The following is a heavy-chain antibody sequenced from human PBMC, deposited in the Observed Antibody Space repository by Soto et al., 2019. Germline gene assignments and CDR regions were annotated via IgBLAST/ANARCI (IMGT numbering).Heavy chain of an antibody. CDR2: TRNKANSYTT. D-gene: IGHD3-3*01. Sequence: GGSLRHSCAASGFTFSDHYMDWVRQAPGKGLEWVGRTRNKANSYTTEYAASVKGRFTISRDDSKNSLYLQMNSLKTEDTAVYYCAREDDFWSGYYTGVIDYWGQGTLVTVSS. CDR1: GFTFSDHY. CDR3: AREDDFWSGYYTGVIDY. J-gene: IGHJ4*02. V-gene: IGHV3-72*01.